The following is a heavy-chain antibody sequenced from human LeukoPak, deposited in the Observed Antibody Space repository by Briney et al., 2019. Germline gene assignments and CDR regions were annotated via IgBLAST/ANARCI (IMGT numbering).Heavy chain of an antibody. V-gene: IGHV1-18*01. Sequence: ASVKVSCKASGYTFTSYGISWVRQAPGQGLEWMGWISAYNGNTNYAQKLQGRVTMTTDTSTSTAYMELRSLRSDDTAVYYCARTPYYGSGSYSTCYFDYWGQGTLVTVSS. D-gene: IGHD3-10*01. CDR1: GYTFTSYG. CDR2: ISAYNGNT. CDR3: ARTPYYGSGSYSTCYFDY. J-gene: IGHJ4*02.